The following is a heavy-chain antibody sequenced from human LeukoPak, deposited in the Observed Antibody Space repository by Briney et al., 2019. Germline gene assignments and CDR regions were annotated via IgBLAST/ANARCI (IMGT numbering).Heavy chain of an antibody. V-gene: IGHV1-18*01. Sequence: EASVKVSCKASGYTFTSYGISWVRQAPGQGLEWMGWISAYNGNTNYAQKLQGRVTMTTDTSTSTAYMELSRLRSDDTAVYYCARIPRTVPWYFDYWGQGTLVTVSS. CDR3: ARIPRTVPWYFDY. D-gene: IGHD2-21*01. CDR2: ISAYNGNT. J-gene: IGHJ4*02. CDR1: GYTFTSYG.